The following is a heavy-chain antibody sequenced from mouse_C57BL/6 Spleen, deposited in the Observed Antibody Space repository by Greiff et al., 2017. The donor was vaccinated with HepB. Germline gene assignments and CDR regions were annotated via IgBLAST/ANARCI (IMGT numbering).Heavy chain of an antibody. CDR2: IYPSDSET. CDR1: GYTFTSYW. J-gene: IGHJ2*01. Sequence: QVQLQQPGAELVRPGSSVKLSCKASGYTFTSYWMDWVKQRPGQGLEWIGNIYPSDSETHYNQKFKDKATLTVDKSSSTAYMQLSSLTSEDSAVYYCARATRNYLDYWGQGTTLTVSS. D-gene: IGHD2-1*01. V-gene: IGHV1-61*01. CDR3: ARATRNYLDY.